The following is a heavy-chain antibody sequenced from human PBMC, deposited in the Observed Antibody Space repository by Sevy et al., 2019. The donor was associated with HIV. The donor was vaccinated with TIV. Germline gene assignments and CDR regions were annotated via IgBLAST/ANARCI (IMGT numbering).Heavy chain of an antibody. V-gene: IGHV3-23*01. Sequence: GGSLRLSCAASGFTFSSYAMSWVRQAPGKGLEWVSAISGSGGSTYYADSVKGRFTISRDNSKNTLYLQMNSLRAEDTAVYYCAQPGHSSSREAVQYYFDYWGQGTLVTVSS. J-gene: IGHJ4*02. CDR3: AQPGHSSSREAVQYYFDY. CDR2: ISGSGGST. CDR1: GFTFSSYA. D-gene: IGHD6-13*01.